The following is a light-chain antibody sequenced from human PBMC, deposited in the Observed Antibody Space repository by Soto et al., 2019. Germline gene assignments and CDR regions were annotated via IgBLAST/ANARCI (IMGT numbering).Light chain of an antibody. CDR1: SSDVGLYDF. Sequence: QSALTQPASVSGSPGQSITISCTGASSDVGLYDFVSWYQHHPGKAPKLIIYAVSVRTSGVSNRFSGSKSGNTASLTISGLQAEDEADYYCSAHSPGGTLQIFGRGTKVTVL. CDR3: SAHSPGGTLQI. CDR2: AVS. V-gene: IGLV2-14*01. J-gene: IGLJ1*01.